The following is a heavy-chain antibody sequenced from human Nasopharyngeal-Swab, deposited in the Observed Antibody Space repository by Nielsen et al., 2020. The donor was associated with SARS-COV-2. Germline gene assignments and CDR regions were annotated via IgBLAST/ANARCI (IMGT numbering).Heavy chain of an antibody. D-gene: IGHD6-13*01. CDR2: ISYDGSNK. CDR3: ARDGRQQLRPEGLFDP. J-gene: IGHJ5*02. CDR1: GFTFSSYA. V-gene: IGHV3-30-3*01. Sequence: GASLKISCAASGFTFSSYAMHWVRQAPGKGLEWVAVISYDGSNKYYADSVKGRFTISRDNSKNTLYLQMNSLRAEDTAVYYCARDGRQQLRPEGLFDPWGQGTLVTVSS.